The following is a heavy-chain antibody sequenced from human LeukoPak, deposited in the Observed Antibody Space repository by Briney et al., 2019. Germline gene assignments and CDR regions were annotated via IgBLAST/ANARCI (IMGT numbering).Heavy chain of an antibody. J-gene: IGHJ4*02. CDR2: MNPNSGNT. CDR3: ARGRLSYCSGGSCYYGNDY. V-gene: IGHV1-8*03. Sequence: GASVKVSCKASGYTFTSYDINWVRQATGQGLEWMGWMNPNSGNTGYAQKFQGRVTITRNTSISTAYMELSSLRSKDTAVYYCARGRLSYCSGGSCYYGNDYWGQGTLVTVSS. D-gene: IGHD2-15*01. CDR1: GYTFTSYD.